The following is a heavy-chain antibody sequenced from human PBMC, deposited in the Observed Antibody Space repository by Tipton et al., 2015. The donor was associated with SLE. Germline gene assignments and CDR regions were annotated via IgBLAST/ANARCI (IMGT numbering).Heavy chain of an antibody. V-gene: IGHV4-39*07. CDR1: GGSISSSSYY. CDR3: ARATVTTLYFDY. J-gene: IGHJ4*02. D-gene: IGHD4-11*01. CDR2: IYHSGST. Sequence: TLSLTCTVSGGSISSSSYYWGWIRQPPGKGLEWIGSIYHSGSTFYNPSLKSRVTISVDTSKNQFSLKLSSVTAADTAVYYCARATVTTLYFDYWGQGTLVTVSS.